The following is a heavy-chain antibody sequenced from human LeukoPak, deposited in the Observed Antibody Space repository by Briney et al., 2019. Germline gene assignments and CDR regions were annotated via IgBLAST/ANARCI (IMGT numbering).Heavy chain of an antibody. J-gene: IGHJ4*02. CDR2: INSDGSST. V-gene: IGHV3-74*01. D-gene: IGHD6-13*01. CDR1: AFTFSSYW. Sequence: GGSLRLSCAASAFTFSSYWMHWVRQAPGKGLVWISRINSDGSSTSYADSVKGRFTISRDNAKNTLYLQMNSLRAEDTAVYYCAREYDSSWSSDYWGQGTLSPSPQ. CDR3: AREYDSSWSSDY.